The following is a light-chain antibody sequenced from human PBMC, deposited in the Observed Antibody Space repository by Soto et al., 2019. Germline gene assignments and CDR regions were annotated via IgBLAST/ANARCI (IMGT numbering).Light chain of an antibody. V-gene: IGKV1-39*01. J-gene: IGKJ2*01. CDR2: AAS. CDR3: QQSHGIPYT. CDR1: HTINTR. Sequence: DIQMTQSPSSLSASVGDIVTIPCRARHTINTRLNWYQQNAGKAPKILIYAASTLQSVFPSRFSGSGYCTDFTLTISSLPHEDFATYYCQQSHGIPYTFGQGTKLEIK.